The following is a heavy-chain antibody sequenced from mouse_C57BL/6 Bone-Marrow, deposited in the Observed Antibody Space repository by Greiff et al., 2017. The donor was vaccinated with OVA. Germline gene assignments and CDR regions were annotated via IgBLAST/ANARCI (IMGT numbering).Heavy chain of an antibody. CDR3: TGPYYYGSSSYYFDY. D-gene: IGHD1-1*01. V-gene: IGHV6-3*01. CDR1: GFTFSNYW. CDR2: IRLKSDNYAT. Sequence: EVKLEESGGGLVQPGGSMKLSCVASGFTFSNYWMNWVRQSPEKGLEWVAQIRLKSDNYATHYAESVKGRFTISRDDSKSSVYLQMNNLRAEDTGIYYCTGPYYYGSSSYYFDYWGQGTTLTVSS. J-gene: IGHJ2*01.